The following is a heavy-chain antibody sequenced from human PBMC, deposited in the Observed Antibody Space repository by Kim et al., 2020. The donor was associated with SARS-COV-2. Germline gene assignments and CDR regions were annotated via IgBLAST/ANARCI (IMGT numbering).Heavy chain of an antibody. Sequence: TNCAQKFQGRVTMTRDTSISTAYMELSSLRSDDTAVYYCARETQQLGFDYWGQGTLVTVSS. CDR2: T. J-gene: IGHJ4*02. V-gene: IGHV1-2*02. CDR3: ARETQQLGFDY. D-gene: IGHD6-13*01.